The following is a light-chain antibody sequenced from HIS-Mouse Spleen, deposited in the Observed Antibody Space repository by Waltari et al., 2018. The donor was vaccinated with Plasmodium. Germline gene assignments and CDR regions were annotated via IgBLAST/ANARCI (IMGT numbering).Light chain of an antibody. CDR2: EDS. CDR1: ALPKKY. CDR3: YSTDSSGNHRV. J-gene: IGLJ3*02. Sequence: SYELTQPPSVSVSPGQTARITCSGDALPKKYAYWYQQKSGQAPVLVIYEDSKISSGIPERFSGSSSGTMATVTISGAQVEDEADYYCYSTDSSGNHRVFGGGTKLTVL. V-gene: IGLV3-10*01.